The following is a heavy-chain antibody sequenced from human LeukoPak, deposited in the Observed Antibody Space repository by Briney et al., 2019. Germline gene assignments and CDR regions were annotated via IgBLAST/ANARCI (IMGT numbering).Heavy chain of an antibody. CDR3: ARDYQVVPAANQLDWFDP. D-gene: IGHD2-2*01. CDR2: ISSSSSYI. J-gene: IGHJ5*02. V-gene: IGHV3-21*01. CDR1: GFTFSSYS. Sequence: GGSLRLSCAASGFTFSSYSMNWVRQAPGKGLEWVSSISSSSSYIYYADSVKGRFTLSRDNAKNSLYLQMNRLRAEDTAVYYCARDYQVVPAANQLDWFDPWGQGTLVTVSS.